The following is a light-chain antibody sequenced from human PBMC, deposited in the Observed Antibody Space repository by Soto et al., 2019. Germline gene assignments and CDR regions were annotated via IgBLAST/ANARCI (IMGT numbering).Light chain of an antibody. CDR2: GAS. J-gene: IGKJ2*01. V-gene: IGKV3-20*01. CDR1: QSVSSNY. Sequence: EIVLTQSPGTLSLSPGERATLSCRASQSVSSNYLAWYQQKPGQAPRILIYGASSRATGIPDRFSGSGSGTDFTLTISRLEPEDFALYYGQQYGSSPLYTFGQGTKLEIK. CDR3: QQYGSSPLYT.